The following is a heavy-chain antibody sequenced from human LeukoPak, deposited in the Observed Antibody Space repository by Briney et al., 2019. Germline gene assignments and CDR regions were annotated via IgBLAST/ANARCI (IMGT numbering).Heavy chain of an antibody. V-gene: IGHV4-34*01. Sequence: SETLSLTCAVYGASLSDYYWNWIRQPPGKGLEWIGEINHSGSTNYNPSLKSRVTISVDTSQKQFSLRLSSVTAADTAVYYCARGRYLTTGGGAAAGFLDYWGQGTLVTVSS. CDR2: INHSGST. CDR3: ARGRYLTTGGGAAAGFLDY. CDR1: GASLSDYY. D-gene: IGHD6-13*01. J-gene: IGHJ4*02.